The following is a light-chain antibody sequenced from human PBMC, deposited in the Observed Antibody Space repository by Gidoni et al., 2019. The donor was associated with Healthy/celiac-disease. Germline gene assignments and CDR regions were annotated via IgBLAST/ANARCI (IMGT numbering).Light chain of an antibody. J-gene: IGLJ1*01. V-gene: IGLV1-51*01. CDR3: GTWDSSLSAYV. CDR2: DNN. Sequence: QSVLTQLPSVSTSPWPKVTISCSGSSSNIGNNYVSWYQQLPGTAPKLLIYDNNKRPSGIPDRFSGSKSGTSATLGITGLQTGDEADYYCGTWDSSLSAYVFGTGTKVTVL. CDR1: SSNIGNNY.